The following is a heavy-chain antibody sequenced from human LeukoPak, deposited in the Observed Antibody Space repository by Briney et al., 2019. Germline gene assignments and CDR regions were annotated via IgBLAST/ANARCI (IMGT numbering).Heavy chain of an antibody. V-gene: IGHV4-30-2*01. CDR3: ARGVVGATKGGAFDI. Sequence: PSETLSLTCTVSGGSISSGGYYWSWIRQPPGKGLEWIGYIYHSGSTYYNPSLKSRVTISVDRSKNQFSLKLSSVTAADTAVYYCARGVVGATKGGAFDIWGQGTMVTVSS. CDR1: GGSISSGGYY. CDR2: IYHSGST. D-gene: IGHD1-26*01. J-gene: IGHJ3*02.